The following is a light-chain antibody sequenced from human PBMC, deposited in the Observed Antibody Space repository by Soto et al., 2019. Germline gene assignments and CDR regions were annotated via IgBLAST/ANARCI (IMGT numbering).Light chain of an antibody. J-gene: IGKJ1*01. CDR1: QSVSSTY. Sequence: EIVLTQSPDTLSLSPGERATLSCRASQSVSSTYLAWYQQKRGLAPRLLIYGASSRATGIPDRFSGSGSGTDFTLTISRLEPEDFAVYYCQHYGGSPRTFGQGTKVDIK. CDR3: QHYGGSPRT. V-gene: IGKV3-20*01. CDR2: GAS.